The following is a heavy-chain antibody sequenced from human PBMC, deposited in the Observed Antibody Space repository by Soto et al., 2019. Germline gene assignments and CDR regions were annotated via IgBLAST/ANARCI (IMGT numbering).Heavy chain of an antibody. V-gene: IGHV4-59*01. Sequence: SETLSLTCTVSDGSISSYPWGWIRQPPGKGLEWIGYICGTGTTNYSPTLTNRVTISVDMSKNQFSLRLSSVTAADTAVYYCAGFSSGTYLFDLWGQGTTVTVSS. CDR2: ICGTGTT. D-gene: IGHD1-26*01. CDR1: DGSISSYP. J-gene: IGHJ5*02. CDR3: AGFSSGTYLFDL.